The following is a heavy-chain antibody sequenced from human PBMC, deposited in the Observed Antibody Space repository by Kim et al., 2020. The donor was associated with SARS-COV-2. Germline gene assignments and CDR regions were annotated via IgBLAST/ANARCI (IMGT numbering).Heavy chain of an antibody. CDR2: IGASGATT. D-gene: IGHD3-3*01. Sequence: GGSLRLSCAASGFTFSTYAMTWVRQAPGKGLEWVSTIGASGATTYYADSVRGRFTISRDISKNTLYLQMNSLSAEDTAVYYCAKGLTIFGLEIKEDDYWG. V-gene: IGHV3-23*01. CDR1: GFTFSTYA. CDR3: AKGLTIFGLEIKEDDY. J-gene: IGHJ4*01.